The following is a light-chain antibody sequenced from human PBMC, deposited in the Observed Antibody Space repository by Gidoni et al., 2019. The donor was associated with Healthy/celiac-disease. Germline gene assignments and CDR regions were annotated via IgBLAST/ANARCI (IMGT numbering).Light chain of an antibody. Sequence: PATLSVSPGERATLSCRASQSVSSNLAWYQQKPGQAPRLLIYGASTRATGIPARFSGSGSGTEFTLTISSLQSEDFAVYYCQQYNNWPFTFGPGTKVDIK. CDR2: GAS. J-gene: IGKJ3*01. V-gene: IGKV3-15*01. CDR1: QSVSSN. CDR3: QQYNNWPFT.